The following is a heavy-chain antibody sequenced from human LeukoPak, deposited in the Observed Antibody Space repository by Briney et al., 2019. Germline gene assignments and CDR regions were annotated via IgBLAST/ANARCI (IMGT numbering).Heavy chain of an antibody. V-gene: IGHV4-31*03. CDR2: IYYSGST. CDR3: ASRRPLYCSSTSCHYGMDL. Sequence: PSETLSLTCTVSGGSISSGGSYWSWIRQHPGRGLEWIGYIYYSGSTYYNPSLKSRVTISVDTSKNQFSLKLSSVTAADTAVYYCASRRPLYCSSTSCHYGMDLWGQGTTVTVSS. CDR1: GGSISSGGSY. J-gene: IGHJ6*02. D-gene: IGHD2-2*01.